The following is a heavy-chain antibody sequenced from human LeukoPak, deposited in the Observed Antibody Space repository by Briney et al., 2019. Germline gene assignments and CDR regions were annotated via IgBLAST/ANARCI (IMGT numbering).Heavy chain of an antibody. J-gene: IGHJ3*02. CDR2: IKPDESER. CDR3: VRDYTYGSGPDYYDALDI. CDR1: GFIFNDYW. Sequence: GGSLRLSCAVSGFIFNDYWVAWVRQAPGKGLEWVANIKPDESERNYVDSVKGRVTISKDSAKNSVFLQMNSLGAEDTAVYYCVRDYTYGSGPDYYDALDIWGQGTMVTVSS. V-gene: IGHV3-7*01. D-gene: IGHD2-2*02.